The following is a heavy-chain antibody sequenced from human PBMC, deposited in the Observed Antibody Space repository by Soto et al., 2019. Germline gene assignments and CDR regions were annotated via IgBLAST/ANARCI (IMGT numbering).Heavy chain of an antibody. CDR3: ARAVPTLGYCSSTSCYSWFDP. J-gene: IGHJ5*02. D-gene: IGHD2-2*02. CDR2: IYYSGST. CDR1: GGSISSYY. Sequence: PSETLSLTCTVSGGSISSYYWSWIRQPPGKGLEWIGYIYYSGSTNYNPSLKSRVTISVDTSKNQFSLKLSSVTAADTAVYYCARAVPTLGYCSSTSCYSWFDPWGQGTLVTV. V-gene: IGHV4-59*01.